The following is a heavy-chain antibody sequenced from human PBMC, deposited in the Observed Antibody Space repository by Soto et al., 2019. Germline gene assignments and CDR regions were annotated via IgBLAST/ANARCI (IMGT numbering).Heavy chain of an antibody. D-gene: IGHD3-16*01. Sequence: SVKVSCKASGYTFTSYAMHWVRQAPGQRLEWMGWINAGNGNTKYSQKFQGRVTITRDTSASTAYMELSSLRSEDTAVYYCARTGAYGYYYYGMDVWGQGTTVTVSS. V-gene: IGHV1-3*01. CDR2: INAGNGNT. J-gene: IGHJ6*02. CDR3: ARTGAYGYYYYGMDV. CDR1: GYTFTSYA.